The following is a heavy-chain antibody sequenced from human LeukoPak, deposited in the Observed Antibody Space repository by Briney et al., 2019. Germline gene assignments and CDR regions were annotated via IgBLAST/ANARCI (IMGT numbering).Heavy chain of an antibody. CDR2: IIPIFGTA. CDR1: GGTFSSYA. CDR3: ARLYCSGGSCYSGMDV. D-gene: IGHD2-15*01. J-gene: IGHJ6*04. V-gene: IGHV1-69*06. Sequence: SVKVSCKASGGTFSSYAISWVRQAPGQGLEWMGGIIPIFGTANYAQKFQGRVTITADKSTSTAYMELSSLRSEDTAVYYCARLYCSGGSCYSGMDVWGKGTTVTVSS.